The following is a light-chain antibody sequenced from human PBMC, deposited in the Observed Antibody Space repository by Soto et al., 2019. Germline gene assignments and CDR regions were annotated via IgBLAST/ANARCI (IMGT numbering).Light chain of an antibody. J-gene: IGKJ1*01. V-gene: IGKV3-20*01. CDR1: QSVSSSY. CDR2: GAS. Sequence: EIVLTQSPGTLSLSPGERATLSCRASQSVSSSYLAWYQQKTGQAPRLLIYGASSRATGIPDRFSGSGSGTDCTLTISRREPEDFAVYYCQQYGSSPPWTFGQGTKVEIK. CDR3: QQYGSSPPWT.